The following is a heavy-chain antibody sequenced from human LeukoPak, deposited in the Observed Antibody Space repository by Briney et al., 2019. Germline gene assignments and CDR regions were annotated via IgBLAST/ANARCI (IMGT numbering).Heavy chain of an antibody. Sequence: PSETLSLTCTVSVGSISSYYWRWIRQPAGKGLEWIGRQYTSGSTNYNPSLKSRVTMSVDTSKNQFSLKLSSVTAADTAVYYCASGYCSGGSCPLGYWGQGTLVTVSS. D-gene: IGHD2-15*01. CDR2: QYTSGST. V-gene: IGHV4-4*07. CDR1: VGSISSYY. CDR3: ASGYCSGGSCPLGY. J-gene: IGHJ4*02.